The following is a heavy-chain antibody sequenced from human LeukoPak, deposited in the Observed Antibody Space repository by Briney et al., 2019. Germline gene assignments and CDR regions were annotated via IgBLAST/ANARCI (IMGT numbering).Heavy chain of an antibody. D-gene: IGHD6-19*01. CDR2: ISGSGGST. CDR1: GFPFSNYA. V-gene: IGHV3-23*01. Sequence: GGSLRLSCAASGFPFSNYAMTWVRQAPGKGLEWVSAISGSGGSTYYADSVKGRFTISRDNSKNTLYLQMNSLRAEDTAVYYCMTDTVVAATPYRLGIAVAPIMDWGQGTLVTVSS. J-gene: IGHJ4*02. CDR3: MTDTVVAATPYRLGIAVAPIMD.